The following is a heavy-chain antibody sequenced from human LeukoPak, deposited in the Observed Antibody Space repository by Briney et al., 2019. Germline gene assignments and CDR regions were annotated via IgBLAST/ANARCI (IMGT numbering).Heavy chain of an antibody. D-gene: IGHD2-2*01. J-gene: IGHJ4*02. CDR1: GFSTSTYS. V-gene: IGHV3-48*01. CDR3: ARDGPPAGAGDFDY. CDR2: IGSTSI. Sequence: PGGSLRLSCAASGFSTSTYSMGWVRQAPGKGLEWVSYIGSTSIYADSVKGRFTISRDNAKSSLYLQMNSLRAEDTAVYYCARDGPPAGAGDFDYWGQGTPVTVSS.